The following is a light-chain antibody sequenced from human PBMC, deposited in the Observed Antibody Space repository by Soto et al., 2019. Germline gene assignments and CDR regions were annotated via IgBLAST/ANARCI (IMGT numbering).Light chain of an antibody. CDR3: QQYYSTRT. CDR2: WAS. Sequence: DIVMTQSPDSLAVSLGERATINCKSSQSVLYSSNNKNYLAWYQQKPGQPPKLLIYWASTRESGVPDRFSGSASGTDFTLTIRSVQAEDVAVYYCQQYYSTRTFGQGTKVEIK. J-gene: IGKJ1*01. V-gene: IGKV4-1*01. CDR1: QSVLYSSNNKNY.